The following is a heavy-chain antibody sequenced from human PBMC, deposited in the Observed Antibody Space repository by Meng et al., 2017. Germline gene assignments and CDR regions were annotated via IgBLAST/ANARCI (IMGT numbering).Heavy chain of an antibody. J-gene: IGHJ4*02. CDR1: GFTFSSYW. V-gene: IGHV3-7*01. CDR3: ARDMQWVTTNDY. D-gene: IGHD4-17*01. Sequence: GESLKISCAASGFTFSSYWMSWVRQAPGKGLEWVANIKQDGSEKYYVDSVKGRFTIPRDNAKNSLYLQMNSLRAEDTAVYYCARDMQWVTTNDYWGQGTLVTVSS. CDR2: IKQDGSEK.